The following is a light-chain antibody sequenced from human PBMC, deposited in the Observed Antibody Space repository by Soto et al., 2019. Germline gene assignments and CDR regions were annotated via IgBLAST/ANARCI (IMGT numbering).Light chain of an antibody. CDR2: EVS. Sequence: QSVLTQPASVSGSPGQSITISCTGTSSDVGSYNLVSWYQQHPGKAPKLMIYEVSKRPSGVSNRFSGSKSGNTASLTISGLQAEDEADYYCCSYAGSSTFEVAFGGGTKLTVL. CDR1: SSDVGSYNL. V-gene: IGLV2-23*02. J-gene: IGLJ2*01. CDR3: CSYAGSSTFEVA.